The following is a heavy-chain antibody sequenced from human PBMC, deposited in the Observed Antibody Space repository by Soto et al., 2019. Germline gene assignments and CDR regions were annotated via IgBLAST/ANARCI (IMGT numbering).Heavy chain of an antibody. J-gene: IGHJ4*02. CDR3: AKRDTRRPLEY. CDR1: GFTLSSYA. D-gene: IGHD3-3*01. V-gene: IGHV3-23*01. Sequence: WGSLRLSCAASGFTLSSYAMSLVRQAPGKGLEWVSSISGSGGSTYYADSVKGRFTISRDNSKNTLYLQMNSLRAEDTAVYYCAKRDTRRPLEYWGQGTLFTVSS. CDR2: ISGSGGST.